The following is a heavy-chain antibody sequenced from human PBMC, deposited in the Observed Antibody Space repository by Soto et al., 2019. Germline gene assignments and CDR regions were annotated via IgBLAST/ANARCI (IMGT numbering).Heavy chain of an antibody. J-gene: IGHJ6*02. CDR2: IYYSGST. CDR3: GRGGGYSYGPYYYGMDV. V-gene: IGHV4-59*01. CDR1: GGSISSYY. Sequence: SETLSLTCTVSGGSISSYYWSWIRQPPGKGLEWIGYIYYSGSTNYNPSLKSRVTISVDTSKNQFSLKLSSVTAADTAVYYCGRGGGYSYGPYYYGMDVWGQGTTVTVSS. D-gene: IGHD5-18*01.